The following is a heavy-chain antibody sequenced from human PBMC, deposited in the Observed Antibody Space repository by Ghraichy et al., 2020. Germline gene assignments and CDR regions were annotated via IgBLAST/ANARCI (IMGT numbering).Heavy chain of an antibody. CDR3: ARDRGLSL. CDR1: GASITSNH. V-gene: IGHV4-59*01. CDR2: VYYGGSA. J-gene: IGHJ4*02. Sequence: SETLSLTCTVSGASITSNHWSWIRQPPGKGLEWIGNVYYGGSATTNPALKSRVTISMDTSNNQYSLMLSSVTAADTAIYYCARDRGLSLWGQGTLVTVSS.